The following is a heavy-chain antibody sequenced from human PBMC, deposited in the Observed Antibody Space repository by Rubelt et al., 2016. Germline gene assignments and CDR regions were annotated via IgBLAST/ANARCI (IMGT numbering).Heavy chain of an antibody. CDR1: GFTFSSYW. J-gene: IGHJ3*02. Sequence: EVQLVESGGGLVQPGASLRLSCAASGFTFSSYWMHWVRQAPGKGLVWVSRIYSDGSSTTYADSVKGRLPISRDNAKNTLYLQMNRLRAEETAVYYCATEGLPAAMTAFDIWGQGTMVTVSS. V-gene: IGHV3-74*02. CDR3: ATEGLPAAMTAFDI. D-gene: IGHD2-2*01. CDR2: IYSDGSST.